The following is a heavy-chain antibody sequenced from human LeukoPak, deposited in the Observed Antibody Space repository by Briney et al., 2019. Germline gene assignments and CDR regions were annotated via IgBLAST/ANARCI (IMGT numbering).Heavy chain of an antibody. CDR1: GGSFSGYY. CDR3: ARDLQYNWFDP. Sequence: PSETLSLTCAVYGGSFSGYYWSWIRQPPGKGLEWIGEINHSGSTNYNPSLKSRVTISVDTSKNQFSLKLSSVTAADTAVYYCARDLQYNWFDPWGQGTLVTVSS. CDR2: INHSGST. J-gene: IGHJ5*02. V-gene: IGHV4-34*01.